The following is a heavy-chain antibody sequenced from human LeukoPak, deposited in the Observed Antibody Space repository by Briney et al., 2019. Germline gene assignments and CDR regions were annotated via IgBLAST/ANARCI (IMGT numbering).Heavy chain of an antibody. V-gene: IGHV4-4*07. CDR2: IYTSGST. Sequence: TSETLSLTCTVSGGSISSYYWSWIRQPAGKGLEWIGRIYTSGSTNYNPSLKSRVTMSVDTSKNQFSLKLSSVTAADTAVYYCARDRYCSSTSCLPTMTTPGGWFDPWGQGTLVTVSS. J-gene: IGHJ5*02. CDR1: GGSISSYY. D-gene: IGHD2-2*01. CDR3: ARDRYCSSTSCLPTMTTPGGWFDP.